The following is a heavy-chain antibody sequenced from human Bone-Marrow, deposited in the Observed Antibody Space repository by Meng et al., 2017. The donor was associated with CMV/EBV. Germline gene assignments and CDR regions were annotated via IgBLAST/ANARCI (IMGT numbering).Heavy chain of an antibody. Sequence: RRRMREEQGKGEGWIGKNKERGRKKKKKNKKRRVKRSVDTSKNKFSMKLSSVNAEETAVYYCARARRDGYKYWYFDLWGRGTLVTVSS. D-gene: IGHD5-24*01. V-gene: IGHV4-34*01. J-gene: IGHJ2*01. CDR2: NKERGRK. CDR3: ARARRDGYKYWYFDL.